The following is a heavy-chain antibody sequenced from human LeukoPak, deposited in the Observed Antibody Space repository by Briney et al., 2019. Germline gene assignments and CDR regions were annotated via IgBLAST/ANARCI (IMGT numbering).Heavy chain of an antibody. V-gene: IGHV1-18*01. CDR1: GYTFTSYG. CDR2: ISAYNGNT. Sequence: ASVKVSCKASGYTFTSYGISWVRQAPGQGLEWMGWISAYNGNTNYAQKLQGRVTMTTDTSTSTAYMELRSLRSDDTAMYYCAREVRYCSGGSCYLLADYWGQGTLVTVSS. D-gene: IGHD2-15*01. CDR3: AREVRYCSGGSCYLLADY. J-gene: IGHJ4*02.